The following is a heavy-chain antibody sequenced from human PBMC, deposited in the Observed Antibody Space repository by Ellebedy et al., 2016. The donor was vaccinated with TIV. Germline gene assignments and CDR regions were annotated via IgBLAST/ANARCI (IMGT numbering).Heavy chain of an antibody. J-gene: IGHJ4*02. CDR1: GFTFSSYW. CDR2: INQDGSEQ. CDR3: ARADWGSADY. Sequence: GESLKISXAASGFTFSSYWMSWVRQAPGKGLEWVATINQDGSEQYYVDSVKGRFTISRDNAKSSLYLQMNSLRDEDTAVYYCARADWGSADYWGQGTLVTVSS. D-gene: IGHD7-27*01. V-gene: IGHV3-7*01.